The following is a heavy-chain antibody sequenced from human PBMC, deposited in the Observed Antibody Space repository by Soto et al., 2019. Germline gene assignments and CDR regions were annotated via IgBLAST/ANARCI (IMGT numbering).Heavy chain of an antibody. J-gene: IGHJ5*02. CDR1: GGSISSYY. D-gene: IGHD3-3*01. CDR2: IYTSGST. Sequence: SETLSLTCTVSGGSISSYYWSWIRQPAGKGLEWIGRIYTSGSTNYNPSPKSRVTMSVDTSKNQFSLKLSSVTAADTAVYYCAQEWGDFWSGLFPWGQGTLVTVSS. V-gene: IGHV4-4*07. CDR3: AQEWGDFWSGLFP.